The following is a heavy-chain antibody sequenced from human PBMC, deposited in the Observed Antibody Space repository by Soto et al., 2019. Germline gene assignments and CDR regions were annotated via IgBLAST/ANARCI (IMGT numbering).Heavy chain of an antibody. CDR2: IKSKTDGGTT. D-gene: IGHD3-3*01. Sequence: GGSLRLSCAASGFTFSNAWMSWVRQAPGKGLEWVGRIKSKTDGGTTDYAAPVKGRFTISRDDSKNTLYLQMNSLKTEDTAVYYCTTPNYDFWSGRIYYMDVRGKGTKVTVSS. J-gene: IGHJ6*03. V-gene: IGHV3-15*01. CDR1: GFTFSNAW. CDR3: TTPNYDFWSGRIYYMDV.